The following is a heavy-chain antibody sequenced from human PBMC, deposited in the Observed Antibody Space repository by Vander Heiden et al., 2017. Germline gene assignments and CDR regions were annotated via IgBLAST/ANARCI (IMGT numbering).Heavy chain of an antibody. CDR2: STPSGGST. CDR1: GYTFTSYY. Sequence: QVQLVQSGAEVKKPGASVKVSCKASGYTFTSYYMHWVRQAPGQGLEWMEISTPSGGSTSYEQNFQARVTRPRDTSPGPVYMGLTSLRSETTPVYYFGSPGGDFWIGYYDKTSSSSGMAVWAKVPRSPSP. V-gene: IGHV1-46*01. CDR3: GSPGGDFWIGYYDKTSSSSGMAV. J-gene: IGHJ6*02. D-gene: IGHD3-3*01.